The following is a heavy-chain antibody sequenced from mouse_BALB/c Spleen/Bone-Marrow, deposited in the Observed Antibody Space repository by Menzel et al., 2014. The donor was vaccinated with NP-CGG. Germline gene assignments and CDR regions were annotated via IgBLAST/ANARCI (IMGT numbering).Heavy chain of an antibody. CDR3: ARYRYYGSSGWDY. CDR2: IDPANGNT. J-gene: IGHJ4*01. CDR1: GFNIKDTY. Sequence: EVQLQQQSGAELVKPGASVKLSCTASGFNIKDTYIHWVKQRPEQGLEWIGRIDPANGNTKYDPKFQGKATITADTSSNTAYLHLSSLTSEETAVYYCARYRYYGSSGWDYWGQGTSVTVSS. V-gene: IGHV14-3*02. D-gene: IGHD1-1*01.